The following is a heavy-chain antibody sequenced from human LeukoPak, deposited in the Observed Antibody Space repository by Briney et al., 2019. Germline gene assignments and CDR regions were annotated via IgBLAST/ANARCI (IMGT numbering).Heavy chain of an antibody. J-gene: IGHJ4*02. Sequence: SETLSLTCTVSGGSTSSYYWSWIRQPAGKGLEWIGRIYTSGSTHDNPSLKSRVTMSVDTSNNQVSLKVSSVTAADTAVYYCARQDSKVGAYTGPYYFDYWGQGTLVTVSS. CDR3: ARQDSKVGAYTGPYYFDY. V-gene: IGHV4-4*07. CDR1: GGSTSSYY. D-gene: IGHD1-26*01. CDR2: IYTSGST.